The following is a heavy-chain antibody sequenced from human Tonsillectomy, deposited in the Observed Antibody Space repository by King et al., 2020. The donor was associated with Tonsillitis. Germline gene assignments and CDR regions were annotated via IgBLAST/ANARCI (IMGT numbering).Heavy chain of an antibody. CDR1: GFTFSSYE. V-gene: IGHV3-48*03. CDR2: ISSSGSTI. CDR3: ARISTTSSLAFDI. J-gene: IGHJ3*02. Sequence: VQLVESGGGLVQPGGSLRLSCAASGFTFSSYEMNWVRQAPGKGLEWGSYISSSGSTIYYTDSVKGRFTISRDNAKNPLYLQMNSLRAEDTAVYYCARISTTSSLAFDIWGQGTMVTVSS. D-gene: IGHD2-2*01.